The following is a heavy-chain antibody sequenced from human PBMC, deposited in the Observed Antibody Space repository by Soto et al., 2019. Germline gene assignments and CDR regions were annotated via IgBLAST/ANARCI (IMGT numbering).Heavy chain of an antibody. CDR1: GGSISSYY. V-gene: IGHV4-4*07. CDR2: IYTSGST. Sequence: SETLSLTCTVSGGSISSYYWSWIQQPAGKGLEWIGRIYTSGSTNYNPSLKSRVTMSVDTSKNQFSLKLSSVTAADTAVYYCARDLTMITFGGVIGYFDYWGQGTLVTVSS. J-gene: IGHJ4*02. D-gene: IGHD3-16*02. CDR3: ARDLTMITFGGVIGYFDY.